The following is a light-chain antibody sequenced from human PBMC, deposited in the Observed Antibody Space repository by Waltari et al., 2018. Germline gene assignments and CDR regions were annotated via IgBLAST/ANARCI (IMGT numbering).Light chain of an antibody. CDR1: SSDVGGYDF. CDR2: EVS. CDR3: TSYTTSTTVV. J-gene: IGLJ1*01. V-gene: IGLV2-14*01. Sequence: QSALTQPASVSGSPGQSITISCTGTSSDVGGYDFVSWYQQYPGEAPKLKIYEVSNRPSGVSNRFSGSKSGNTASLTISGLQAEDEADYYCTSYTTSTTVVFGTGTKVTVL.